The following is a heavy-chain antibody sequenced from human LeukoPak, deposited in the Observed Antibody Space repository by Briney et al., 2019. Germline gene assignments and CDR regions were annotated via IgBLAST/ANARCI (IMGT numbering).Heavy chain of an antibody. CDR1: GDTFSSYA. J-gene: IGHJ4*02. CDR3: ARGRMAGTYVFDY. V-gene: IGHV1-69*13. D-gene: IGHD6-19*01. CDR2: IIPIFGTA. Sequence: GASVKVTCKASGDTFSSYAISWVRQAPGQGLEWMGGIIPIFGTANYAQKFQGRVTITADESTSTAYMELTSLRSEDTAVYYCARGRMAGTYVFDYWGQGTLATVSS.